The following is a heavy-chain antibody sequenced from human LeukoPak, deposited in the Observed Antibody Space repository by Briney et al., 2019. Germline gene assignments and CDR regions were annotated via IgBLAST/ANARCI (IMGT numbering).Heavy chain of an antibody. CDR3: ARDHVLGSRASCYYYFDY. J-gene: IGHJ4*02. Sequence: ASVKVSCKASGYTFTRYHIRWVRQAPGQGLEWMGWFSAYNGNTNYAQKLQGRVTITTDTSTSTAYMELRSLRSDDTAVYYCARDHVLGSRASCYYYFDYWGQGTLVTVSS. V-gene: IGHV1-18*01. CDR1: GYTFTRYH. D-gene: IGHD2-2*01. CDR2: FSAYNGNT.